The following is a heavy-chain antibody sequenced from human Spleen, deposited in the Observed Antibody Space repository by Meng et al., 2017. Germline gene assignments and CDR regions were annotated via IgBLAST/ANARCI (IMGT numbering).Heavy chain of an antibody. J-gene: IGHJ4*02. D-gene: IGHD4-11*01. CDR2: INHSGST. V-gene: IGHV4-34*01. Sequence: QLPLQQWGAGLFKTSETLSLTCVVSGGSFSDYYWSWIRQPPGKGLELIGEINHSGSTNYNPSLESRATISVDTSQNNLSLKLSSVTAADSAVYYCARGPTTMAHDFDYWGQGTLVTVSS. CDR3: ARGPTTMAHDFDY. CDR1: GGSFSDYY.